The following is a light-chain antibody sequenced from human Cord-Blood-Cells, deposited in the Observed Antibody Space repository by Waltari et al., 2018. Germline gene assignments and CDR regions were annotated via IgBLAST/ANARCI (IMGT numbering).Light chain of an antibody. Sequence: DIKMTQSPSSLSASVGARVTITCRASQSIRSYLNWYQQKPGKAPKLLIYAASSLQSGVPARFSGSGSGTDFTLTISSLQPEDFATYYCQQSYSTLTWTFGQGTKVEIK. J-gene: IGKJ1*01. CDR3: QQSYSTLTWT. CDR1: QSIRSY. V-gene: IGKV1-39*01. CDR2: AAS.